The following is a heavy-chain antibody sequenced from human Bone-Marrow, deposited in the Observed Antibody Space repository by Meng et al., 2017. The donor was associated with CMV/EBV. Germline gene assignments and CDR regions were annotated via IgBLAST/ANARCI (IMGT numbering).Heavy chain of an antibody. CDR3: ARGGTTTPLGY. J-gene: IGHJ4*02. V-gene: IGHV3-23*01. CDR2: ISGSGHNT. Sequence: GESLKISCAASGFIFSSYAMNWVRQAPGKGLEWVSAISGSGHNTYYADSVKGRFTISRDNSKNTLYLHMNSLRAEDTAVYYCARGGTTTPLGYWGQGTLVTVSS. D-gene: IGHD1-7*01. CDR1: GFIFSSYA.